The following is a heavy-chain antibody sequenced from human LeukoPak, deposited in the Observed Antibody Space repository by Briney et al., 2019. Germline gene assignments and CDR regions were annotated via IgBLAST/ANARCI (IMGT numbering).Heavy chain of an antibody. D-gene: IGHD6-13*01. CDR3: VRHSSSWYGIDY. J-gene: IGHJ4*02. Sequence: PGGSLRLSCAASGFTFSSYGMSWVRQAPGKGLEWVSAISGSGGSTYYADSVKGRFTISRDNSKNTLYLQMNSLRAEDMAVYYCVRHSSSWYGIDYWGQGTLVSVSS. CDR2: ISGSGGST. V-gene: IGHV3-23*01. CDR1: GFTFSSYG.